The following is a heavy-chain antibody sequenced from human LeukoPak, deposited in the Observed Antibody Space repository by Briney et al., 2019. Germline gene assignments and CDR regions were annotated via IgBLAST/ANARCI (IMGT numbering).Heavy chain of an antibody. Sequence: SETLSLTCTVSGGSISSYYWSWIRQPPGKGLEWIGYIYYSGSTNYNPSLKSRVTISVDTSKNQFSLKLSSVTAADTAVYYCATGGMGRYFDWLSRLDAFDIWGQGTMVTVSS. V-gene: IGHV4-59*08. CDR2: IYYSGST. CDR1: GGSISSYY. J-gene: IGHJ3*02. CDR3: ATGGMGRYFDWLSRLDAFDI. D-gene: IGHD3-9*01.